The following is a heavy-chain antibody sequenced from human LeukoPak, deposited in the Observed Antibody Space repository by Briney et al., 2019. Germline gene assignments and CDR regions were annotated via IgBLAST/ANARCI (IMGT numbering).Heavy chain of an antibody. Sequence: GASVKVSCKASGYTFTGYYMHWVRQAPGQGLEWMGWINPNSGGTNYAQKFQGRVTMTRDTSISTAYMELRSLRSDDTAVYYCARDYRSGWYGYFDYWGQGTLVTVSS. CDR1: GYTFTGYY. CDR2: INPNSGGT. J-gene: IGHJ4*02. V-gene: IGHV1-2*02. CDR3: ARDYRSGWYGYFDY. D-gene: IGHD6-19*01.